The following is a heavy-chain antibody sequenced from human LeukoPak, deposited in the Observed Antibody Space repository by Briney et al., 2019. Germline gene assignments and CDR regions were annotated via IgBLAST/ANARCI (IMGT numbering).Heavy chain of an antibody. D-gene: IGHD5-12*01. CDR3: AKHAVVDAYPRYFEH. CDR2: IYHSGST. J-gene: IGHJ4*02. CDR1: GGSISSGGYS. Sequence: PSETLSLTCAVSGGSISSGGYSWSWIRQPPGKGLEWIGYIYHSGSTYYNPSLKSRVTISVDTSKNQFSLKLSSVIAADTAVYYCAKHAVVDAYPRYFEHWGQETLVTVSS. V-gene: IGHV4-30-2*03.